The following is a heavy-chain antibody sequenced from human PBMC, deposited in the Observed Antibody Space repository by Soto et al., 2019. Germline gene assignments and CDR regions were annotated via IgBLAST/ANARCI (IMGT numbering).Heavy chain of an antibody. CDR2: INPDGGEQ. CDR3: AGNWRYSQFDY. D-gene: IGHD3-9*01. J-gene: IGHJ4*02. Sequence: EVQLVVSGGGSVQPGGSLRLSCAASGFTFATSWMSWVRQPPGKGLEHVASINPDGGEQNYVDSVRGRFTISRDNAGKSLYLQLHSLRAEDTAGFYCAGNWRYSQFDYWGQGALVTVSS. V-gene: IGHV3-7*01. CDR1: GFTFATSW.